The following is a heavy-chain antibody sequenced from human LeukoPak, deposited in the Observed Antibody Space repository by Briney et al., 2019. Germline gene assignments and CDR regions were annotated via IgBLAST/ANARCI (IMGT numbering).Heavy chain of an antibody. CDR2: ISSSSSTI. J-gene: IGHJ4*02. Sequence: PGGSLRLSCAASGFTFSSYSMNWVRQAPGKGLEWVSYISSSSSTIYYADSVKGRFTISRDNAKNSLYLQMNSLRAEDTAVYYCARIKIVGATEYWGQGTLVTVSS. CDR3: ARIKIVGATEY. V-gene: IGHV3-48*01. D-gene: IGHD1-26*01. CDR1: GFTFSSYS.